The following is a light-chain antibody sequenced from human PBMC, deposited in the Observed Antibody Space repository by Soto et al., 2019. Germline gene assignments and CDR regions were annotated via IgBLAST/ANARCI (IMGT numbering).Light chain of an antibody. J-gene: IGKJ1*01. CDR1: QTVNNY. Sequence: DIQMTQSPSSLFASVGDSVTITCWAGQTVNNYLNWYQQKPGKAPKLLIYGSSHLQSGVPSRFSGSGSATDFTLTVSRLEPEDFAVYICQQSYTTPWTFGRGTKVE. V-gene: IGKV1-39*01. CDR3: QQSYTTPWT. CDR2: GSS.